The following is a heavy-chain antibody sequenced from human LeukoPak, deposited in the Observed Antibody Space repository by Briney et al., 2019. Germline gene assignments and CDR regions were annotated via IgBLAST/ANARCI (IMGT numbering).Heavy chain of an antibody. Sequence: SETLSLXCTVSGGSISSHYWSWIRQPAGKGLEWIGRIYTGGSTNYNPSLGSRVTMSIDTSKNQFSLKLSSVTAADTAVYYCARDCTSFSCPLFDYWGQGTLVTVSS. V-gene: IGHV4-4*07. CDR3: ARDCTSFSCPLFDY. J-gene: IGHJ4*02. D-gene: IGHD2-2*01. CDR1: GGSISSHY. CDR2: IYTGGST.